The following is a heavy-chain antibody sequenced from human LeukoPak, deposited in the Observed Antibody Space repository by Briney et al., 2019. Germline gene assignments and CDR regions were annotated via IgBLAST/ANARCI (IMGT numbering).Heavy chain of an antibody. CDR3: AKGRQGYCSSTSCLYYFDY. CDR1: GFTFSSYW. V-gene: IGHV3-9*01. D-gene: IGHD2-2*01. J-gene: IGHJ4*02. CDR2: ISWNSGSI. Sequence: GGSLRLSCAASGFTFSSYWMHWVRQAPGKGLEWVSGISWNSGSIGYADSVKGRFTISRDNAKNSLYLQMNSLRAEDTALYYCAKGRQGYCSSTSCLYYFDYWGQGTLVTVSS.